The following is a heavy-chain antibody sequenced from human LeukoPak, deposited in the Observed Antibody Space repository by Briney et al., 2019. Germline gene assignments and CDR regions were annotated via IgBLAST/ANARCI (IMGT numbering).Heavy chain of an antibody. CDR3: AKDSGYDSSGYCNY. J-gene: IGHJ4*02. Sequence: PGRSLRLSCAASGFTFDDYAMHWVRQAPGKGLEWVSGISWNSGNIGYADSVKGRFTISRDNAKNSLYLQMNSLRAEDTALYYCAKDSGYDSSGYCNYWGQGTLVTVSS. CDR2: ISWNSGNI. D-gene: IGHD3-22*01. V-gene: IGHV3-9*01. CDR1: GFTFDDYA.